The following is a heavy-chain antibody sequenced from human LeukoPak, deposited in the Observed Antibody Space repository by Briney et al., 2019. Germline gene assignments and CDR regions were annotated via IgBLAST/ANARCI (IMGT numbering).Heavy chain of an antibody. Sequence: GGSLRLSCAASGLTFRSYAMGWVRQGPGKGLERVSVISGSGGSTYYADSVKGRFTISRDNAKNSLYLQMNTLRAEDTAVYYCAKEGYWGQGTLVTVSS. J-gene: IGHJ4*02. CDR3: AKEGY. CDR1: GLTFRSYA. CDR2: ISGSGGST. V-gene: IGHV3-23*01.